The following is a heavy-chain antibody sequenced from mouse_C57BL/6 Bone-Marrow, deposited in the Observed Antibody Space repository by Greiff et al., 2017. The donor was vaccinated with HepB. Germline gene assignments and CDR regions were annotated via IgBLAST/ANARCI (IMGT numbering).Heavy chain of an antibody. V-gene: IGHV2-9-1*01. CDR1: GFSLTSYA. D-gene: IGHD1-1*01. CDR2: IWTGGGT. CDR3: ARKIYYYGSSSFYAMDY. Sequence: VKLVESGPGLVAPSQSLSITCTVSGFSLTSYAISWVRQPPGKGLEWLGVIWTGGGTNYNSALKSRLSISKDNSKSQVFLKMNSLQTDDTARYYCARKIYYYGSSSFYAMDYWGQGTSVTVSS. J-gene: IGHJ4*01.